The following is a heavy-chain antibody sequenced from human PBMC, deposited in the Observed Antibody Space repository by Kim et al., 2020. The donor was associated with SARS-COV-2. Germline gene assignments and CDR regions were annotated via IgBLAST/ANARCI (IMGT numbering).Heavy chain of an antibody. Sequence: GESLKISCKGSGYSFTSYWIGWVRQMPGKGLEWMEIIYPGDSDTRYSPSFQGQVTISADKSISTAYLQWSSLKASDTAMYYCARQGTVGATPIWFDPWGQGTLVTVSS. D-gene: IGHD1-26*01. J-gene: IGHJ5*02. CDR2: IYPGDSDT. V-gene: IGHV5-51*01. CDR1: GYSFTSYW. CDR3: ARQGTVGATPIWFDP.